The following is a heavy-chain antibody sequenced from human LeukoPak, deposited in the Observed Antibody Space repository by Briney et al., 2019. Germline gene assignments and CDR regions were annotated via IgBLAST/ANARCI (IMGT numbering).Heavy chain of an antibody. J-gene: IGHJ4*02. V-gene: IGHV3-23*01. D-gene: IGHD6-19*01. CDR1: GFTFSTYS. CDR2: INDRGGYT. CDR3: AREGDRGIEVADYFDH. Sequence: GGSLRLSCVASGFTFSTYSMAWVRQAPGKGLERVSVINDRGGYTVYADSVKGRLTISRDNFENTLYLQMNSLRAEDTAVYYCAREGDRGIEVADYFDHWGQGTLVTVSS.